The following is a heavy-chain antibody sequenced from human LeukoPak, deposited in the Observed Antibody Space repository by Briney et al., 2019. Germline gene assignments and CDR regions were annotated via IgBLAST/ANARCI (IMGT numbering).Heavy chain of an antibody. CDR1: GFTFSSYA. CDR2: IKSKTDGGTI. CDR3: ATHIPWDI. V-gene: IGHV3-15*01. Sequence: GSLRLSCAASGFTFSSYAMSWVRQAPGKGLEWVGRIKSKTDGGTIDYAAPVKGRFSISRDDSKDTMYLQMNSLKSDDTAVYYCATHIPWDIWGQGTTVTVSS. J-gene: IGHJ6*02. D-gene: IGHD2-21*01.